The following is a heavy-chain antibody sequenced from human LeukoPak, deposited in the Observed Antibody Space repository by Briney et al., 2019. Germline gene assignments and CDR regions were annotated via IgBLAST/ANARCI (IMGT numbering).Heavy chain of an antibody. CDR1: GFTFSSYS. Sequence: GGSLRLSCAASGFTFSSYSMNWVRQAPGKGLEWVSYISSSSSTIYYADSVKGRFTISRDNAKNPLYLQMNSLRDEDTAVYYCARDDYGDYVGLLIDYWGQGTLVTVSS. V-gene: IGHV3-48*02. CDR3: ARDDYGDYVGLLIDY. CDR2: ISSSSSTI. D-gene: IGHD4-17*01. J-gene: IGHJ4*02.